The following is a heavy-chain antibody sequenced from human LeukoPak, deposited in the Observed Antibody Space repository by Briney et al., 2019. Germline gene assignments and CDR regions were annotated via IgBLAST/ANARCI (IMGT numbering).Heavy chain of an antibody. CDR1: GFTFSNYS. Sequence: NPGGSLRLSCAASGFTFSNYSLNWVRQAPGKGLEWVSFISSTSTYIYYADSVKGRFTISRDNAKNSLYLQMNSLRAEETAVYYCARAKDTAMFTDAFDIWGQGTMVTVSS. CDR3: ARAKDTAMFTDAFDI. J-gene: IGHJ3*02. V-gene: IGHV3-21*01. CDR2: ISSTSTYI. D-gene: IGHD5-18*01.